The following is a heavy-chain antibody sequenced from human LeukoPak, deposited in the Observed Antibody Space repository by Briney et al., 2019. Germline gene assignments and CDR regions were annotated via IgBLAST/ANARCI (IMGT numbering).Heavy chain of an antibody. J-gene: IGHJ5*02. D-gene: IGHD3-9*01. CDR3: ARGVWALRHFDWLSNWFDP. CDR1: GGSFSGYY. CDR2: VNHSGST. V-gene: IGHV4-34*01. Sequence: SETLSLTGAVYGGSFSGYYWSWIRQPPGKGLEWIGEVNHSGSTNYNPSLKSRVTISVDTSKNQFSLKLSSVTAADTAVYYCARGVWALRHFDWLSNWFDPWGQGTLVTVSS.